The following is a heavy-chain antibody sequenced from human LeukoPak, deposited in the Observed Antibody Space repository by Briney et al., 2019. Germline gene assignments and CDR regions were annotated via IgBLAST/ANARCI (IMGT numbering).Heavy chain of an antibody. CDR1: GFTLSSYS. CDR3: AELGITMIGGV. D-gene: IGHD3-10*02. V-gene: IGHV3-48*01. CDR2: ISSSSSII. Sequence: GGSLRLSCAASGFTLSSYSMNWVRQAPRKGLEWVSYISSSSSIIYYADSVKGRFTVSRDNAQNSLYLQMNSLRAEDTAVYYCAELGITMIGGVWGKGTTVTISS. J-gene: IGHJ6*04.